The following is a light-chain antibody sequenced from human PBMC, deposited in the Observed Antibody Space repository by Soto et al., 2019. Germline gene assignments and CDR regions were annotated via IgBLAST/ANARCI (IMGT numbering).Light chain of an antibody. V-gene: IGKV1-39*01. J-gene: IGKJ1*01. Sequence: IKMTQSPSSLSASVGDRVTITCRASQSISAWLNWYQQTPGKAPKLLIYAASSLQTGVPSRFSGSGSGTDFALTISSLQPEDFATYYCQQSYSDWTFGQGTMVDI. CDR1: QSISAW. CDR2: AAS. CDR3: QQSYSDWT.